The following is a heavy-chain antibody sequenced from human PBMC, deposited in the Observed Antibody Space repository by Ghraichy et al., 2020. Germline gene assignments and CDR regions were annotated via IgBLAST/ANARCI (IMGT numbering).Heavy chain of an antibody. D-gene: IGHD6-19*01. CDR2: ISGSGGST. V-gene: IGHV3-23*01. CDR1: GFTFSSYA. Sequence: GESLNISCAASGFTFSSYAMSWVRQAPGKGLEWVSAISGSGGSTYYADSVKGRFTISRDNSKNTLYLQMNSLRAEDTAVYYCAKGRGIAVAGGIGDYWGQGTLVTVSS. CDR3: AKGRGIAVAGGIGDY. J-gene: IGHJ4*02.